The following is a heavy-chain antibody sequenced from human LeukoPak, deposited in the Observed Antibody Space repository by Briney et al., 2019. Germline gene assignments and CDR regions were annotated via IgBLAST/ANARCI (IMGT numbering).Heavy chain of an antibody. CDR1: GCTFTGYY. V-gene: IGHV1-2*02. Sequence: GASVKVSCKASGCTFTGYYMHWVRQTPGQGLEWMGWINPNTGVKKYTQNFQGRVTMTRDTSISTAYMELSGLRSDDTAVYYCAREASNAFDTWGQGTMVTVSS. CDR3: AREASNAFDT. CDR2: INPNTGVK. J-gene: IGHJ3*02.